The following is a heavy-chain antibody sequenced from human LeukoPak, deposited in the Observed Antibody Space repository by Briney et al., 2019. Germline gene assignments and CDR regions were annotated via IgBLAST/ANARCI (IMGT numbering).Heavy chain of an antibody. V-gene: IGHV1-69-2*01. CDR3: ATFGKYSSGWYVPENFDY. CDR2: VDPEDGET. D-gene: IGHD6-19*01. Sequence: ASVKVSCKASGYTFTDYYMHWVQQAPGKGLEWMGRVDPEDGETIYAEKFQGRVTITADTSTDTAYMELGRLRSEDTAVYYCATFGKYSSGWYVPENFDYWGQGTLVTVSS. CDR1: GYTFTDYY. J-gene: IGHJ4*02.